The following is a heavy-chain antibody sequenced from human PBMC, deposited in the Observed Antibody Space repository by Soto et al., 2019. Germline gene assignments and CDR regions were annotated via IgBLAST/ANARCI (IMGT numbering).Heavy chain of an antibody. CDR1: GFTFSSYA. CDR3: ASAISMNEPSQAVAPLDDAFDI. CDR2: ISYDGSNK. V-gene: IGHV3-30-3*01. Sequence: GGSLRLSCAASGFTFSSYAMHWVRQAPGKGLEWVAVISYDGSNKYYADSVKGRFTIFRENSKNTLYLQMNSLSAEDTAVYYCASAISMNEPSQAVAPLDDAFDIWGQGTMVTVSS. D-gene: IGHD6-19*01. J-gene: IGHJ3*02.